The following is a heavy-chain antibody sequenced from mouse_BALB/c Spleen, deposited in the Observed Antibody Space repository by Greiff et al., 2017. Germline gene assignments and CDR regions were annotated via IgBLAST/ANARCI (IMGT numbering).Heavy chain of an antibody. CDR1: GFTFSSYA. Sequence: EVMLVESGGGLVKPGGSLKLSCAASGFTFSSYAMSWVRQTPEKRLEWVASISSGGSTYYPDSVKGRFTISRDNARNILYLQMSSLRSEDTAMYYCARGGVPSMDYWGQGTSVTVSS. CDR3: ARGGVPSMDY. V-gene: IGHV5-6-5*01. J-gene: IGHJ4*01. CDR2: ISSGGST. D-gene: IGHD2-14*01.